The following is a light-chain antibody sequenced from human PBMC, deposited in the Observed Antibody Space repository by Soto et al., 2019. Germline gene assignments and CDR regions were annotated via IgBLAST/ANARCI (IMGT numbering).Light chain of an antibody. CDR2: SDD. V-gene: IGLV1-44*01. CDR3: ATWDDSLDGWV. Sequence: QSALTQPPSASGTPGQRVTISCSGSSSNIGDNTVNWYQQLPGTAPKLLISSDDHRPSGVPDRFSGSRSGTSASLAISGLQSEDEADYYCATWDDSLDGWVFGGGTKLTVL. J-gene: IGLJ3*02. CDR1: SSNIGDNT.